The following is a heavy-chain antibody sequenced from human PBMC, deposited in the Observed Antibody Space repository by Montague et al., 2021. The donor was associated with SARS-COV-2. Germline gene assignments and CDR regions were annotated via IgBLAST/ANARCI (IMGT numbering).Heavy chain of an antibody. CDR2: INHSGST. V-gene: IGHV4-34*01. D-gene: IGHD5-12*01. Sequence: SETLSLTCAVYGGSFSGYYWSWIRQPPGKGLEWIGGINHSGSTNYNPSLKSRVTISVDTSKNQFSLKLSSVTAADTAVYYCARDPGVAYGMDVWGQGTTVTVSS. CDR3: ARDPGVAYGMDV. CDR1: GGSFSGYY. J-gene: IGHJ6*02.